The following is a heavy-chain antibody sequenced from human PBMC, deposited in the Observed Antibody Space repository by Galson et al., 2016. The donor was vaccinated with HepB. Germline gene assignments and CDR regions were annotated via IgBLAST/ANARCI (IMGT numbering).Heavy chain of an antibody. CDR1: GFTFVDYG. V-gene: IGHV3-33*08. J-gene: IGHJ4*02. CDR3: AGDLLWQLLWGYFDS. D-gene: IGHD2-15*01. Sequence: SLRLSCAASGFTFVDYGMHWVRQPPGKGLEWVAVIWNDGTQKYYGGSVMGRFTISRDDSKNMVYLQMNSLRAEDTAVYYCAGDLLWQLLWGYFDSWGQGTLVTVSS. CDR2: IWNDGTQK.